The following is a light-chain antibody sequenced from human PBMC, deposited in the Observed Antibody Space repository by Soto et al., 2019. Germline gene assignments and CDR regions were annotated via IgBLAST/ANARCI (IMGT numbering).Light chain of an antibody. V-gene: IGKV3-20*01. J-gene: IGKJ1*01. CDR3: QQYGTSRWT. Sequence: ESVLTQSPDTLSLSPGERATLSCRASQSVSSSYLAWYQQTPGQAPRLLIYGTSNRATGIPDRFSGSGSGTDFTLTISRLEPEDFAVYYCQQYGTSRWTFGQGTKVEIK. CDR1: QSVSSSY. CDR2: GTS.